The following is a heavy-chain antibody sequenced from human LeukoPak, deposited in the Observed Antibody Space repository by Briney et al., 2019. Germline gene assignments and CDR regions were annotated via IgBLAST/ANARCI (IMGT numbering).Heavy chain of an antibody. CDR1: GFTFDDYA. CDR2: ISWNSGSI. V-gene: IGHV3-9*01. CDR3: AELGITMIGGV. J-gene: IGHJ6*04. Sequence: GGSLRLSCAASGFTFDDYAMHWVRQGPGKGLEWVSGISWNSGSIGYADSVKGRFTISRDNAKNSLYLQMNSLRAEDTAVYYCAELGITMIGGVWGKGTTVTISS. D-gene: IGHD3-10*02.